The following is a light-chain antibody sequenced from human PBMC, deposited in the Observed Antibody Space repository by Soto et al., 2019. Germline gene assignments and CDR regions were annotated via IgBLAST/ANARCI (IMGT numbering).Light chain of an antibody. Sequence: QSVPTQAPSASGTPGQRVTISCSGSSSNIGTNTVNRYQQLPGTAPKLLIYNDNQRPSGVPDRFSGSKSDTSASLAISGLQSDDEADYYCAAWDGSLKGVVFGGGTKLTVL. CDR2: NDN. CDR3: AAWDGSLKGVV. V-gene: IGLV1-44*01. J-gene: IGLJ2*01. CDR1: SSNIGTNT.